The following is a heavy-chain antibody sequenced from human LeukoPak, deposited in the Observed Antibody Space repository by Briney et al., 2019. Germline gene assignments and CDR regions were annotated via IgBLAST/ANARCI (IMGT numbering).Heavy chain of an antibody. V-gene: IGHV3-48*03. CDR3: ARNYGLDHDSSGYITYFDY. J-gene: IGHJ4*02. Sequence: GGSLRLSCAASGFTFSSYEMNWVRQAPGKGLEWVSYISSSGSTIYYADSVKSRFTISRDNAKNSLYLQMNSLRAEDTAVYYCARNYGLDHDSSGYITYFDYWGQGTLVTASS. CDR2: ISSSGSTI. CDR1: GFTFSSYE. D-gene: IGHD3-22*01.